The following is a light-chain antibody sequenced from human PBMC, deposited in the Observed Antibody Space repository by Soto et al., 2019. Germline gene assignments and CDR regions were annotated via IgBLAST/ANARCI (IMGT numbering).Light chain of an antibody. CDR3: QRYGNSPLLT. V-gene: IGKV3-20*01. J-gene: IGKJ5*01. Sequence: EIVMTQSPATLSVSPGERATLSCRASQSVSSSYLAWYQQKPGQAPRLLIYDASTRATGIPDRFSGSGSGTDFTLTISRLEPEDFAVYYCQRYGNSPLLTFGQGTRLE. CDR1: QSVSSSY. CDR2: DAS.